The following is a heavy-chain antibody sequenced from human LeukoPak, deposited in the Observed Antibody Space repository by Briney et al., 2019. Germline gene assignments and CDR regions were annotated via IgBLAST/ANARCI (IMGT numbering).Heavy chain of an antibody. J-gene: IGHJ4*02. CDR3: ARDEHDILTGRIFDY. CDR1: DGSISSSRYY. Sequence: SETLSLTCIVSDGSISSSRYYWGWIRQPPGKGLEWIGSIYYSGSTYYNPSLKSRVTISVDTSKNQFSLKLSSVTAADTAVYYCARDEHDILTGRIFDYWGQGTLVTVSS. CDR2: IYYSGST. V-gene: IGHV4-39*07. D-gene: IGHD3-9*01.